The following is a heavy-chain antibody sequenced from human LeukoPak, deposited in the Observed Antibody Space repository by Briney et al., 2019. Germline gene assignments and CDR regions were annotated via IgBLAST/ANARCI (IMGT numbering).Heavy chain of an antibody. J-gene: IGHJ4*02. V-gene: IGHV1-2*02. CDR2: IYPNNGGT. CDR3: AREGLRYCDY. Sequence: GASVKVSCKASGYTFTDYFMHWVRQAPRQRLEWMGWIYPNNGGTNYAQKFKDRVTMTGDTSVSTAYMELSSLTSDDTAMYYCAREGLRYCDYWGQGTLVTVSS. CDR1: GYTFTDYF. D-gene: IGHD2-21*02.